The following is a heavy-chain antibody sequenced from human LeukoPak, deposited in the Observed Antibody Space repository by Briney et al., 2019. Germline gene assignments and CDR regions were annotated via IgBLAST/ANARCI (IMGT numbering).Heavy chain of an antibody. CDR1: GGSISNYY. J-gene: IGHJ6*02. D-gene: IGHD2-2*01. Sequence: PSETLSLTCTVSGGSISNYYWSWIRQPPGKGLEWIGYIYYSGSTNYNPSLIYYSGSTNYNPSLKSRVTISLDTSKNQFSLKLSSVTAADTAVYYCARVVVVPAAMRGFFYYYGMDVWGQGTTVTVSS. V-gene: IGHV4-59*01. CDR3: ARVVVVPAAMRGFFYYYGMDV. CDR2: IYYSGSTNYNPSLIYYSGST.